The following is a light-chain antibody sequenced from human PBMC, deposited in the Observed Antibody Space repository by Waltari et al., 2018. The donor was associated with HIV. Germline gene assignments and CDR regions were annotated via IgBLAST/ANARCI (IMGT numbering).Light chain of an antibody. V-gene: IGLV3-1*01. J-gene: IGLJ2*01. CDR3: QAWDSSAAVV. Sequence: SYDLIQPPSVSMSPGQTASITCPGAKLENNYVCWYQQKPGQSPVLLIYQDTKRPSGIPERFSGSNSGNTATLTISGTQAMDEADYYCQAWDSSAAVVFGGGTKLTVL. CDR1: KLENNY. CDR2: QDT.